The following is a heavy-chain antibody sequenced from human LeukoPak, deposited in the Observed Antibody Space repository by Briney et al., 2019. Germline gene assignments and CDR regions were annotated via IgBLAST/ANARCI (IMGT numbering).Heavy chain of an antibody. D-gene: IGHD5-12*01. J-gene: IGHJ6*02. CDR3: AREWHYYGMDV. CDR2: ISYDGSNK. CDR1: RFTFSSYW. Sequence: GGSLRLSCAASRFTFSSYWMSWVRQAPGKGLEWVAVISYDGSNKYYADSVKGRFTISRDNSKNTLYLQMNSLRAEDTAVYYCAREWHYYGMDVWGQGTTVTVSS. V-gene: IGHV3-30-3*01.